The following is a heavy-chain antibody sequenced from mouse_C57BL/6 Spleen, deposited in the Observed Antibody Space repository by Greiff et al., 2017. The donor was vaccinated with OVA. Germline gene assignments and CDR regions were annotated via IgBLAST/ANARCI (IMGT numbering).Heavy chain of an antibody. V-gene: IGHV5-9*01. CDR1: GFTFSSYS. CDR3: ARLALDPYDFDY. D-gene: IGHD2-14*01. CDR2: ISGGGGNT. J-gene: IGHJ2*01. Sequence: EVQLVESGGGLVKPGGSLKLSCAASGFTFSSYSMSWVRQTPEKRLEWVATISGGGGNTYSPDTVTGRFTISRDNAKNTLYLQMSSLRSEDTALYYCARLALDPYDFDYWGQGTTLTVSS.